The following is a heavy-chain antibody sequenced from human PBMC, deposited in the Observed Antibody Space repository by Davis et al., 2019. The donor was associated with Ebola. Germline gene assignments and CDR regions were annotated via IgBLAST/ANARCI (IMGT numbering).Heavy chain of an antibody. J-gene: IGHJ3*02. Sequence: GESLKISCKGSGYSFTSYWIGWVRQMPGKGLVWMGIIYPGDSDTRYSPSFQGQVTISADKSIKTAFLQWSSLKASDTAIYYCATLRRTITGMDDGFDIWGQGTMVTVSS. CDR1: GYSFTSYW. CDR3: ATLRRTITGMDDGFDI. V-gene: IGHV5-51*01. CDR2: IYPGDSDT. D-gene: IGHD1-20*01.